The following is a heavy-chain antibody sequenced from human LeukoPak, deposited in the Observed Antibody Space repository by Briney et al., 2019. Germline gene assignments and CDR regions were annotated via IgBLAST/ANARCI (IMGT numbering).Heavy chain of an antibody. V-gene: IGHV1-8*01. CDR1: GYTFTSYD. CDR2: MNPNSGNT. Sequence: GASVKVSCTASGYTFTSYDINWVRQATGQGLEWMGWMNPNSGNTGYAQKFQGRVTITRNTSISTAYMELSSLRSEDTAVYYCARGGPAAAGINYYYYYYMDVWGKGTTVTVSS. CDR3: ARGGPAAAGINYYYYYYMDV. D-gene: IGHD6-13*01. J-gene: IGHJ6*03.